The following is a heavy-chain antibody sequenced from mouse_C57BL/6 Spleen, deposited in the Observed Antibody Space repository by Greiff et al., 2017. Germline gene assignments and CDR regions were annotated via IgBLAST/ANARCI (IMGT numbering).Heavy chain of an antibody. V-gene: IGHV1-18*01. J-gene: IGHJ4*01. D-gene: IGHD2-3*01. Sequence: VQLKESGPELVKPGASVKIPCTASGYTFTDYNMDWVKQSHGKSLEWIGDINPNNGGTIYNQKFKGKATLTVDKSSSTAYMELRSLTSEDTAVYYCARWDGYSLYAMDYWGQGTSVTVSS. CDR1: GYTFTDYN. CDR2: INPNNGGT. CDR3: ARWDGYSLYAMDY.